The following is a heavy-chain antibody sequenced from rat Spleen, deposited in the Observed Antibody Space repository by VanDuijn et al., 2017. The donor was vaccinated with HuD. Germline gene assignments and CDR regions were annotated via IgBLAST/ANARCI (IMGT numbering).Heavy chain of an antibody. J-gene: IGHJ2*01. V-gene: IGHV5-7*01. CDR3: ARHTTNYGLFGY. D-gene: IGHD1-11*01. CDR2: ISYDGSST. Sequence: EVQLVESGGGLVQPGRSLKLSCAASGFTFSDYNMAWVRQAPKKGLEWVATISYDGSSTYYRDSVKGRFTISRDNAKSTLYLQMDSLRSEETATYYCARHTTNYGLFGYWGQGVMVTVSS. CDR1: GFTFSDYN.